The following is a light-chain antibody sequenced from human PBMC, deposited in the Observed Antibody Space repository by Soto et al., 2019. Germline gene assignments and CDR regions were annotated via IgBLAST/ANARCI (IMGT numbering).Light chain of an antibody. CDR1: SSNIGSNT. V-gene: IGLV1-44*01. J-gene: IGLJ1*01. CDR3: AAWDDSLNGRGV. Sequence: QSVLTQPPSASGTPGQRVTISRSGSSSNIGSNTVNWYQQFPGTAPKLLIYSNDQRPSGVPDRFSGSKSGTSASLAISGLQSEDEADYYCAAWDDSLNGRGVFGTGTKVTVL. CDR2: SND.